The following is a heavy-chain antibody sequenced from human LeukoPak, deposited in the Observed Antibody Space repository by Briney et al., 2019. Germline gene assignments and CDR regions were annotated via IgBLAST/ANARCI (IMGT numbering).Heavy chain of an antibody. Sequence: ASVKVSCKASGYTFTSYDINWVRQAPGQGLEWMGWISAYNGNTNYAQKLQGRVTMTTDTSTSTAYMELRSLRSEDTAVYYCARGRGIAAAVNYYYYYMDVWGKGTTVTISS. CDR3: ARGRGIAAAVNYYYYYMDV. J-gene: IGHJ6*03. CDR1: GYTFTSYD. CDR2: ISAYNGNT. V-gene: IGHV1-18*01. D-gene: IGHD6-13*01.